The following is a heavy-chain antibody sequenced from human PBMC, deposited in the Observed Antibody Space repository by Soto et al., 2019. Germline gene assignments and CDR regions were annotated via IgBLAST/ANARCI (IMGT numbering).Heavy chain of an antibody. CDR3: ARDLPTYSSGWYYIDY. D-gene: IGHD6-19*01. J-gene: IGHJ4*02. V-gene: IGHV3-33*01. Sequence: QVQLVESGGGVVQPGRSLRLSCAASGFTFSSYGMHWVRQAPGKGLEWVAVIWYDGSNKYYADSVKGRFTISRDNSKNTLYLQMNSLRAEDTAVYYCARDLPTYSSGWYYIDYWGQGTLVTVSS. CDR2: IWYDGSNK. CDR1: GFTFSSYG.